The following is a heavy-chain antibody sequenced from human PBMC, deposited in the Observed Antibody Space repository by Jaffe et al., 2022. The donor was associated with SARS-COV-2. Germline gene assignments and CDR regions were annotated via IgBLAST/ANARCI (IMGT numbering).Heavy chain of an antibody. CDR2: ISYDGSNK. CDR3: AKGEGSYYYGDLDY. CDR1: GFTFSSYG. V-gene: IGHV3-30*18. Sequence: QVQLVESGGGVVQPGRSLRLSCAASGFTFSSYGMHWVRQAPGKGLEWVAVISYDGSNKYYADSVKGRFTISRDNSKNTLYLQMNSLRAEDTAVYYCAKGEGSYYYGDLDYWGQGTLVTVSS. J-gene: IGHJ4*02. D-gene: IGHD4-17*01.